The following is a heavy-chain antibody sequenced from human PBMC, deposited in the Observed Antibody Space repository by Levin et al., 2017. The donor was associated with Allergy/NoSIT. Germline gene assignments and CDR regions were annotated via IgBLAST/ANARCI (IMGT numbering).Heavy chain of an antibody. V-gene: IGHV3-11*01. CDR2: ISSSGSTI. D-gene: IGHD2-15*01. Sequence: GESLKISCAASGFTFSDYYMSWIRQAPGKGLEWVSYISSSGSTIYYADSVKGRFTISRDNAKNSLYLQMNSLRAEDTAVYYCARDRDSLIDYWGQGTLVTVSS. CDR3: ARDRDSLIDY. CDR1: GFTFSDYY. J-gene: IGHJ4*02.